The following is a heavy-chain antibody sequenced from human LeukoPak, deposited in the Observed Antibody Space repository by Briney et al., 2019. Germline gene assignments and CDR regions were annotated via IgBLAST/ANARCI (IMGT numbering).Heavy chain of an antibody. CDR1: GGSFSGYY. J-gene: IGHJ4*02. CDR2: INHSGST. V-gene: IGHV4-34*01. Sequence: SETLSLTCAVYGGSFSGYYWSWIRQPPGKGLEWIGEINHSGSTNYNPSLKSRVTISVDMSKNQFSLKLSSVTAADTAVYYCATGDSSGSYLNYFDYWGQGTLVTVSS. CDR3: ATGDSSGSYLNYFDY. D-gene: IGHD3-22*01.